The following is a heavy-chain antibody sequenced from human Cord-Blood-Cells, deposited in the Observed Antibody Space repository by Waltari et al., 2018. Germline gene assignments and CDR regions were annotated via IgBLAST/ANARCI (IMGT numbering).Heavy chain of an antibody. V-gene: IGHV1-69*01. CDR3: ARMAVPGVIIKYYYYGMDV. J-gene: IGHJ6*02. CDR2: IIPIFGTA. Sequence: QVQLVQSGAEVKKPGSSVKVSCKASGGTFSSYAISWVRQAPGQGLEWMGGIIPIFGTANDAQKFQGRVTITADESTSTAYMELSSLRSEDTAVYYCARMAVPGVIIKYYYYGMDVWGQGTTVTVSS. CDR1: GGTFSSYA. D-gene: IGHD3-10*01.